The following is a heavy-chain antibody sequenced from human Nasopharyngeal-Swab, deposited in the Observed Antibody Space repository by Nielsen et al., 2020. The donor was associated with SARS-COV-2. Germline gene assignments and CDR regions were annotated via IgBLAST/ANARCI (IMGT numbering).Heavy chain of an antibody. V-gene: IGHV3-30-3*01. CDR2: ISYDGSNK. J-gene: IGHJ3*02. Sequence: GESLKISCAASGFTFSSYAMHWVRQAPGKGLEWVAVISYDGSNKYYADSVKGRFTISRDNSKNTLYLQMNSLRAEDTAVYYCARASSGSYWSAFDIWGQGTKVTVSS. CDR3: ARASSGSYWSAFDI. D-gene: IGHD1-26*01. CDR1: GFTFSSYA.